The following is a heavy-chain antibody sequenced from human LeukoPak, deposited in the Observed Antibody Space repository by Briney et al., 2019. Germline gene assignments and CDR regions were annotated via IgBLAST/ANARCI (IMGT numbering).Heavy chain of an antibody. V-gene: IGHV4-38-2*01. D-gene: IGHD6-19*01. CDR1: GYSISSGYY. CDR2: IYHSGST. CDR3: ARYLAVAVPNWFDP. Sequence: SETLSLTCAVSGYSISSGYYWGWIGQPPGKGLEWIGSIYHSGSTYYNPSLKSRVTISVDTSKNQFSLKLSSVTAADTAVYYCARYLAVAVPNWFDPWGQGTLVTVSS. J-gene: IGHJ5*02.